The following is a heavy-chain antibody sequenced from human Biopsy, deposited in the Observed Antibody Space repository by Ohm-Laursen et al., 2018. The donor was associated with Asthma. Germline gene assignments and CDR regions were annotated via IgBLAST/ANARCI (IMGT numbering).Heavy chain of an antibody. J-gene: IGHJ3*01. CDR1: NGSISSNFYY. D-gene: IGHD6-13*01. Sequence: GTLSLTCTVSNGSISSNFYYWGWIRQPPGKGLEWVGSIHKNGIGYYKSSLKSRLTISVDTSKNRFSLKVTSVTAADTAVYYCARQKLAAAEGPCDLWGRGPMVTVSS. CDR3: ARQKLAAAEGPCDL. V-gene: IGHV4-39*01. CDR2: IHKNGIG.